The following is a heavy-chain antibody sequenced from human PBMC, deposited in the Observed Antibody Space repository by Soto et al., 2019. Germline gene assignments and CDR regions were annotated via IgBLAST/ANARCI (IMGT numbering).Heavy chain of an antibody. CDR2: MNPINGAT. CDR1: GYDFTAYD. CDR3: GRGPSPRAPAGGTPYYYAMDV. Sequence: ASVKVSCKTSGYDFTAYDINWVRQASGQGLEWMGWMNPINGATGSARRFQGRVSMTRNTATGTAYLELTSLRSDDTGVYYCGRGPSPRAPAGGTPYYYAMDVWGQGTTVNVSS. J-gene: IGHJ6*02. V-gene: IGHV1-8*02. D-gene: IGHD6-13*01.